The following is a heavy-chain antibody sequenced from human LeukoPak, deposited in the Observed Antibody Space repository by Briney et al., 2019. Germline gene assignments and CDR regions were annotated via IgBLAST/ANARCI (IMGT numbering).Heavy chain of an antibody. CDR3: ARGVPGYDYVRGSYRYPN. D-gene: IGHD3-16*02. CDR2: INHSGST. Sequence: SETLTLTCAVYGGSFSGYYWSWIRQPPGKGLEWIGEINHSGSTNYNPSLKSRVTISVDTSKNQFSLKLSSVTAADTAVYYCARGVPGYDYVRGSYRYPNWGQGTLVTVSS. CDR1: GGSFSGYY. J-gene: IGHJ4*02. V-gene: IGHV4-34*01.